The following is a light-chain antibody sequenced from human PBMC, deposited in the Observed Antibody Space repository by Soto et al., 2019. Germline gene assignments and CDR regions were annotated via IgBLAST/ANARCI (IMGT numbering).Light chain of an antibody. CDR2: KAS. J-gene: IGKJ1*01. Sequence: AIRMTQSPSSLSASPGDRVTITCRASQGISSYLAWYQQKPGKPPKLLIHKASNLESGVPSRFSGSGYGTDFTLTISSLEPEDFAVYYCQQYGTSPRTFGQGT. V-gene: IGKV1-8*01. CDR3: QQYGTSPRT. CDR1: QGISSY.